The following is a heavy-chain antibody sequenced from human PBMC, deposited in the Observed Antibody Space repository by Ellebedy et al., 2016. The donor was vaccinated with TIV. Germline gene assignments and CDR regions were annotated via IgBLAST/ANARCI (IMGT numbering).Heavy chain of an antibody. V-gene: IGHV4-39*07. CDR2: ISYSGNV. Sequence: MPSETLSLTCSVSGCSTTSSNYYWGWIRQPPRTGLEWIGCISYSGNVHHNPSLKSRVTMSVDASKNQPSLRLNAVTAADTAMYYCARDDSPFHYESSGLLGLNWFEPWGPGVQVIVSS. J-gene: IGHJ5*02. CDR3: ARDDSPFHYESSGLLGLNWFEP. CDR1: GCSTTSSNYY. D-gene: IGHD3-22*01.